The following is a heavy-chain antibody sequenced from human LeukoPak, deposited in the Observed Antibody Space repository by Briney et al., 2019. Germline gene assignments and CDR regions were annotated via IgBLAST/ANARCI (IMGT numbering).Heavy chain of an antibody. CDR3: ARVYCSSTSCYYFDY. CDR2: IYHSGST. D-gene: IGHD2-2*01. J-gene: IGHJ4*02. Sequence: SETLSLTCAVSGGSISSGGYSWSWIRQPPGKGLEWIGYIYHSGSTYYNPSLKSRVTISVDRSKNQFSLKLSSVTAADTAVYYCARVYCSSTSCYYFDYWGQGTLATVSS. V-gene: IGHV4-30-2*01. CDR1: GGSISSGGYS.